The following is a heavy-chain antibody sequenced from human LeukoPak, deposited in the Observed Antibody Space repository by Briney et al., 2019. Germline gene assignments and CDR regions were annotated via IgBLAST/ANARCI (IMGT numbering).Heavy chain of an antibody. CDR1: GGSLSGYY. D-gene: IGHD6-13*01. CDR3: ARVSGISPSSSWYFMNQYYFDY. CDR2: INHSGST. J-gene: IGHJ4*02. Sequence: PSETLSLTCAVSGGSLSGYYWTWIRQPPGKGLEWIGEINHSGSTNYNPSLKSRVTISVDTSKNQFSLKLSSVTAADTAVYYCARVSGISPSSSWYFMNQYYFDYWGQGTLVTVSS. V-gene: IGHV4-34*01.